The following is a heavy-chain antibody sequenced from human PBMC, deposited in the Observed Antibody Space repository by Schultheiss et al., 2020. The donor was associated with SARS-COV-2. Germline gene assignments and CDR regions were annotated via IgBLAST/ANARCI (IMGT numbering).Heavy chain of an antibody. Sequence: ASVKVSCKVSGYTLTELSMHWVRQAPGKGLEWMGGFDPEDGETIYAQKFQGRVTMTEDTSTDTAYMELSSLRSEDTAVYYCATPLSYGDYYGMDVWGQGTKVTVSS. CDR3: ATPLSYGDYYGMDV. V-gene: IGHV1-24*01. D-gene: IGHD4-17*01. CDR1: GYTLTELS. J-gene: IGHJ6*02. CDR2: FDPEDGET.